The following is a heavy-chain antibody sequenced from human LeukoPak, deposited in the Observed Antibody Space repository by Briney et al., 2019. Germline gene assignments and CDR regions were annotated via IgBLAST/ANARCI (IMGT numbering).Heavy chain of an antibody. Sequence: GGSLRLSCAAFGFTFSSYCMSWVRQAPGKGLEWVANIKQDGSEKYYVDSVKGRFTISRDNAKNSLYLQMNSLRAEDTAVYYCARPARVPAAKIKYFDIWGRGTLVTVSS. CDR1: GFTFSSYC. CDR3: ARPARVPAAKIKYFDI. D-gene: IGHD2-2*01. V-gene: IGHV3-7*01. J-gene: IGHJ2*01. CDR2: IKQDGSEK.